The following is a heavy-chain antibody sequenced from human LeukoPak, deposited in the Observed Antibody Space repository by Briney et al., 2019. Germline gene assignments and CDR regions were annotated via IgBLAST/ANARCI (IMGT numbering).Heavy chain of an antibody. CDR3: AREVGTTVTN. CDR1: GGSISSGGYY. D-gene: IGHD4-17*01. V-gene: IGHV4-30-2*01. J-gene: IGHJ4*02. Sequence: SETLSLTCTVSGGSISSGGYYWSWIRQPPGKGLEWIGYIYHSGSTYYNPSLKSRVTISVDRSKNQFSLKLSSVTAADTAVYYCAREVGTTVTNWGQGTLVLVSS. CDR2: IYHSGST.